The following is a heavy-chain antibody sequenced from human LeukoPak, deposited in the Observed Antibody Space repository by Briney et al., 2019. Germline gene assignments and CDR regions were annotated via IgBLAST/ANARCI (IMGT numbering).Heavy chain of an antibody. CDR3: ARVQTPYYGGDEIGY. CDR1: GFTFSSYW. V-gene: IGHV3-7*01. Sequence: PGGSPRLSCAASGFTFSSYWMSWVRQAPGKGLEWVANIKQDGSEKYYVDSVKGRFTISRDNAKDSLYLQMNSLRAEDTAVYYCARVQTPYYGGDEIGYWGQGTLVTVSS. D-gene: IGHD2-21*01. J-gene: IGHJ4*02. CDR2: IKQDGSEK.